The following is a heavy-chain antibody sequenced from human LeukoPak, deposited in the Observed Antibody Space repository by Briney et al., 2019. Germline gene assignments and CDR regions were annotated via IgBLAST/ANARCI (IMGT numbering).Heavy chain of an antibody. V-gene: IGHV1-8*01. CDR2: MNPNSGNT. J-gene: IGHJ6*02. Sequence: ASVKVSCKASGYTFTSYDINWVRQAPGQGLEWMGWMNPNSGNTGYAQKFQGRVTMTRNTSIGTAYMELSSLRSEDTAVYYCARFIDFWSGYRFYGMDVWGQGTTVTVSS. D-gene: IGHD3-3*01. CDR1: GYTFTSYD. CDR3: ARFIDFWSGYRFYGMDV.